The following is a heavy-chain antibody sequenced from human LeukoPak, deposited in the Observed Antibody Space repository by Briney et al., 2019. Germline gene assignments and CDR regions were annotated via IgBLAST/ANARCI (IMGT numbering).Heavy chain of an antibody. V-gene: IGHV4-59*08. Sequence: PSETLSLTCTVSGGSISGYYWSWIRQPPGKGLEWIGYSHHSGNTNYNPSLKSRVTISVDTSMNQFSLRLTSVTAADTAVYYCASGTTGNFDDWGQGTLVTVSS. D-gene: IGHD4-17*01. CDR3: ASGTTGNFDD. J-gene: IGHJ4*02. CDR2: SHHSGNT. CDR1: GGSISGYY.